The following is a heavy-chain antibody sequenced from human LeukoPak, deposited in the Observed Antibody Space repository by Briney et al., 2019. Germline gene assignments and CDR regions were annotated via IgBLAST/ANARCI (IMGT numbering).Heavy chain of an antibody. Sequence: PSETLSLTCTVSGGSIRSYYLSWIRQPPGKGLEWIGYIYYSGNTHYNPSLRSRVTISVDTSKNQFSLKLNSVTAADTAVYYCARVRINCSGGNCYSEHFDYWGQGTLVTVSS. V-gene: IGHV4-59*01. D-gene: IGHD2-15*01. CDR2: IYYSGNT. J-gene: IGHJ4*02. CDR3: ARVRINCSGGNCYSEHFDY. CDR1: GGSIRSYY.